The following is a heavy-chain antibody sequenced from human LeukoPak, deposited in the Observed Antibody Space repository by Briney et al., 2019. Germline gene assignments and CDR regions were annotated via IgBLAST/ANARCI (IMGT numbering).Heavy chain of an antibody. CDR3: ARDSVRDYRDLEGFDP. J-gene: IGHJ5*02. D-gene: IGHD4-17*01. CDR2: IYYSGST. V-gene: IGHV4-59*01. Sequence: SETLSLTCTVSGGSISSYYWSWVRQPPGKGLEWIGYIYYSGSTNYNPSLKSRVTISVDTSKNQFSLKLSSVTAADTAVYYCARDSVRDYRDLEGFDPWGQGTLVTVSS. CDR1: GGSISSYY.